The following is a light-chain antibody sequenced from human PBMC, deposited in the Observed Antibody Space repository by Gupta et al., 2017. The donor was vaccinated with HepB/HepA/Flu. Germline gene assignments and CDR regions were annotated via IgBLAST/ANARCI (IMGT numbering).Light chain of an antibody. J-gene: IGLJ3*02. CDR3: LLSYSDTRM. Sequence: QPVVTQEPSLTVSPGGTVTLTCGSSTGAVTSGHYPYWFQQKPGQAPRTLMYDTNNKHSWTPARFSGSLLGGKAALTLSGAQPEEEAEDYCLLSYSDTRMFSGGTKLTV. CDR2: DTN. CDR1: TGAVTSGHY. V-gene: IGLV7-46*01.